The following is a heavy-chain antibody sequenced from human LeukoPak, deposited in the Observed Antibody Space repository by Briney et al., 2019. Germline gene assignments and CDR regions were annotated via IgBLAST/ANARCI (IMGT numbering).Heavy chain of an antibody. CDR1: GFTFTTYS. CDR3: AREARDGYNRKIDY. CDR2: ISTTGDFI. V-gene: IGHV3-21*01. Sequence: GGSLRLSCVASGFTFTTYSMNWVRLAPGKGLEWVSSISTTGDFIHYADSVKGRFTISRDNAKNSLYLQMNSLRAEDTAVYYCAREARDGYNRKIDYWGQGTLVTVSS. J-gene: IGHJ4*02. D-gene: IGHD5-24*01.